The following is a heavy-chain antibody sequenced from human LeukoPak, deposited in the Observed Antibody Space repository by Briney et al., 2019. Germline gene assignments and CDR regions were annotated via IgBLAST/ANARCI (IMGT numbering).Heavy chain of an antibody. Sequence: ASVKVSCKASGYTFTSYDINWVRQATGQGLEWMGWINPNSGGTNYAQKFQGRVTMTRDTSISTAYMELSRLRSDDTAVYYCARPDYGGNSYSFDYWGQGTLVTVSS. CDR2: INPNSGGT. CDR1: GYTFTSYD. CDR3: ARPDYGGNSYSFDY. V-gene: IGHV1-2*02. J-gene: IGHJ4*02. D-gene: IGHD4-23*01.